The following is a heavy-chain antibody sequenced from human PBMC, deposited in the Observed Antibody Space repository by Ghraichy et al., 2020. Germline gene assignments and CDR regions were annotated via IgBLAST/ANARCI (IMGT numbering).Heavy chain of an antibody. CDR3: AKDQHCYHTPIDY. D-gene: IGHD2-15*01. V-gene: IGHV3-23*01. J-gene: IGHJ4*02. Sequence: SGAGIRTYYAVSVKGRFTISRDSSTNTVYLQMNSRRVADTAVYYCAKDQHCYHTPIDYWGQVTLV. CDR2: SGAGIRT.